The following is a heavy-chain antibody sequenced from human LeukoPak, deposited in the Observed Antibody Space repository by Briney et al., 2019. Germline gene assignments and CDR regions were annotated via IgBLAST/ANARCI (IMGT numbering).Heavy chain of an antibody. CDR1: GGTFSSYA. D-gene: IGHD6-19*01. V-gene: IGHV1-69*13. Sequence: GASVKVSCKASGGTFSSYAISWVRQAPGQGLEWMGGIIPIFGTANYAQKFQCRVTITADESTSTAYMELSSLRSEDTAVYYCARVYIAVADYYYYYGMDVWGQGTTVTVSS. CDR2: IIPIFGTA. J-gene: IGHJ6*02. CDR3: ARVYIAVADYYYYYGMDV.